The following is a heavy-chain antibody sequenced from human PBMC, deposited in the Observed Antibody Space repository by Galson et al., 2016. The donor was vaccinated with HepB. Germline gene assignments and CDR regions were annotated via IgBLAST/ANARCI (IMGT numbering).Heavy chain of an antibody. V-gene: IGHV1-2*02. J-gene: IGHJ6*02. CDR3: ARLARVANFYYYGMDV. Sequence: SVKVSCKASGYTLTTYHIHWVRQAPGQGLEWMGWINPNSGGTNYVQKFRGRFTMTRDTSINTAYMELSGLRSDDTAVYYCARLARVANFYYYGMDVWGQGTTVTVSS. CDR2: INPNSGGT. CDR1: GYTLTTYH.